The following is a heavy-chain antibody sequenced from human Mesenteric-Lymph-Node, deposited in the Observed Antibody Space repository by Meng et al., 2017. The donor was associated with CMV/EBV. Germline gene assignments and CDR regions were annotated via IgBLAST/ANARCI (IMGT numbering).Heavy chain of an antibody. CDR2: ISWNSGTL. CDR3: AKEREGWGFCSSTSCYSNPFDS. CDR1: GVSIGDYA. J-gene: IGHJ4*02. V-gene: IGHV3-9*01. Sequence: GGSLRLSCAASGVSIGDYAMHWVRQAPGKGLEWVSTISWNSGTLGYADSVKGRFTIARDSAKNSLYLQMNSLRVEDTALYYCAKEREGWGFCSSTSCYSNPFDSWGQGSLVTVSS. D-gene: IGHD2-2*02.